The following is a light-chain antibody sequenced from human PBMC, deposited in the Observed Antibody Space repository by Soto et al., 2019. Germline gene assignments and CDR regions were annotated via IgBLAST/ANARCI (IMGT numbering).Light chain of an antibody. CDR3: QHYGRSPRGT. CDR1: QSVSSSH. Sequence: EIVLTQSPGILSLSPGERTTLACRASQSVSSSHIAWYQQKPGQAPRLLIYAASSRASGIPDRFGGSGSGTDFTLTISRLEPEDIAVYFCQHYGRSPRGTFGQGTKVEIK. J-gene: IGKJ1*01. CDR2: AAS. V-gene: IGKV3-20*01.